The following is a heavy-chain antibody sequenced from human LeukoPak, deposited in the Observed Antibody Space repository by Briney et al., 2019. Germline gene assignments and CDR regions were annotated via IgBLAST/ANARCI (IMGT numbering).Heavy chain of an antibody. Sequence: SETLSLTCTVSGYSISSGYYWGWIRQPPGKGLEWIGSIYHSGSTYYNPSLKSRVTISVDTSKNQFSLKLSSVTAADTAVYYCARQPLDYFDYWGQGTLVTVSS. CDR2: IYHSGST. J-gene: IGHJ4*02. CDR3: ARQPLDYFDY. V-gene: IGHV4-38-2*02. CDR1: GYSISSGYY.